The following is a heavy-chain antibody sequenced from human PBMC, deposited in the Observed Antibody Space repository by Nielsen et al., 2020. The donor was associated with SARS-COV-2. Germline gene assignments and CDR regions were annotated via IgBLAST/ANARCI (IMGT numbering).Heavy chain of an antibody. V-gene: IGHV1-46*01. D-gene: IGHD1-20*01. CDR3: ARDRGYNWNRRQGPDWYFDL. J-gene: IGHJ2*01. Sequence: ASVKVSCKASGYTFTSYYMHWVRQAPGQGLEWMGIINPSGGSTSYAQKFQGRVTITADESTSTAYMELSSLRSEDTAVYYCARDRGYNWNRRQGPDWYFDLWGRGTLVTVSS. CDR1: GYTFTSYY. CDR2: INPSGGST.